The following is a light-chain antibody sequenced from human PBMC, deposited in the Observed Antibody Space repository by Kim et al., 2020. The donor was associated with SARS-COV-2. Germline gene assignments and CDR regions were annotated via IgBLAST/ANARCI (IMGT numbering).Light chain of an antibody. J-gene: IGKJ5*01. V-gene: IGKV3-20*01. CDR1: QTVSSTY. Sequence: SPGERATLCCRASQTVSSTYLAWYQQKPGQAPRLLIYDASSRATGIPDRFSGSGSGTDFTLTISRLEPEDFAVYYCQQYGRSPFTFGQGTRLEIK. CDR3: QQYGRSPFT. CDR2: DAS.